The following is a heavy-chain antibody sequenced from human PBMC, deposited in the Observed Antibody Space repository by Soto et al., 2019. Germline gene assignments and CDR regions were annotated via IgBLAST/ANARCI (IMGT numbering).Heavy chain of an antibody. CDR2: IIPIFGTA. CDR3: AIGTIGYCSGGSCYSPDY. CDR1: GGTFSSYA. J-gene: IGHJ4*02. D-gene: IGHD2-15*01. Sequence: QVQLVQSGAEVKKPGSSVKVSCKASGGTFSSYAISWVRQAPGQGLEWMGGIIPIFGTANYAQKFQGRVKITADKSTSTAYMELRSLRSEDTAVYYCAIGTIGYCSGGSCYSPDYWGQGTLVTVSS. V-gene: IGHV1-69*06.